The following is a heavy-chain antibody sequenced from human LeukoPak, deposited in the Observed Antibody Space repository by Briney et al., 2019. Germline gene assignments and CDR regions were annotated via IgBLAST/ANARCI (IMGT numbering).Heavy chain of an antibody. CDR1: GSSISSGYY. V-gene: IGHV4-38-2*02. CDR2: MHHSENT. Sequence: SETLSLTCTVSGSSISSGYYWGWIRQPPGKGLEWIGNMHHSENTYYNPSLRSRVTISIDTSKNQFSLKLSSVTAADTAVYYCARDSSPVSIYYYGMDVWGQGTTVTVSS. J-gene: IGHJ6*02. CDR3: ARDSSPVSIYYYGMDV. D-gene: IGHD2/OR15-2a*01.